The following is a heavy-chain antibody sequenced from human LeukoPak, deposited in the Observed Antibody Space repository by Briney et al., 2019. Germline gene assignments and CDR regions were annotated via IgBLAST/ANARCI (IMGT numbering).Heavy chain of an antibody. CDR1: GFTFSRFS. J-gene: IGHJ6*02. CDR2: ISTDGSTT. V-gene: IGHV3-74*01. CDR3: AQSGGTDV. Sequence: GVSLRRSCAASGFTFSRFSMHWVRQVPGKGLVWVSHISTDGSTTNYADSVKGRFTISRDNSKNTLYLQMNSLRAEDTAVYYCAQSGGTDVWGQGTTVTVSS.